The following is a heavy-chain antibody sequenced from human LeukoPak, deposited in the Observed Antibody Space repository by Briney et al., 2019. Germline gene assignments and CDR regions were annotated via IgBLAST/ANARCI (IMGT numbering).Heavy chain of an antibody. Sequence: PSETLSLTCAVYSGSFSGYYWSWIRQPPGKGLEWIGEINHSGSTNYNPSLKSRVTISVDTSKNQFSLKLSSVTAADTAVYYCARRSEYYYDSSGYYFDHWGQGTLVTVSS. CDR1: SGSFSGYY. CDR3: ARRSEYYYDSSGYYFDH. J-gene: IGHJ4*02. D-gene: IGHD3-22*01. CDR2: INHSGST. V-gene: IGHV4-34*01.